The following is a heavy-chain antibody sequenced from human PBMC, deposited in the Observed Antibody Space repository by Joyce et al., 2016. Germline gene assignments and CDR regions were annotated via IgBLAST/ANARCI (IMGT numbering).Heavy chain of an antibody. J-gene: IGHJ3*01. CDR1: GFNFSTHG. Sequence: QEQLVEAGGKVVQPGGSLRLSCAASGFNFSTHGMHWVRQAPGKGLEWGSVIWYDGSNDDYADSVKGRFTISRDNSKNALYLEMSSLRAEDTAVYYCARDGSNSPTDPLDVWGQGTMVTVST. CDR3: ARDGSNSPTDPLDV. D-gene: IGHD4-11*01. CDR2: IWYDGSND. V-gene: IGHV3-33*01.